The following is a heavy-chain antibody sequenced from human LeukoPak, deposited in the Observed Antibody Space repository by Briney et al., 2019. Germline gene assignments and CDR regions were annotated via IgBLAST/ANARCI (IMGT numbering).Heavy chain of an antibody. Sequence: NPSETLSLTCAVYGGSFSGYYWSWIHQPPGKGLEWIGEINHSGSTNYNPSLKSRVTISVDTSKNQFSLKLSSVTAADTAVYYCARDSSAIAVAGRGGVDYWGQGTLVTVSS. CDR2: INHSGST. CDR1: GGSFSGYY. J-gene: IGHJ4*02. D-gene: IGHD6-19*01. V-gene: IGHV4-34*01. CDR3: ARDSSAIAVAGRGGVDY.